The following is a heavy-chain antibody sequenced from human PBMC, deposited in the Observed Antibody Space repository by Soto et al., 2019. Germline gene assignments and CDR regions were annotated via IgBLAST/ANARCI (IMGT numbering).Heavy chain of an antibody. Sequence: PGGALGLSCAASGFIFSSYTMHWVRQAPGKGLEWVGVITYDGSNQYYADSVKGRFTISRDNSRNMLFLQMNSLRPDDTAVYYCARAPSWCYTEFASWGKGTL. D-gene: IGHD1-26*01. CDR2: ITYDGSNQ. CDR3: ARAPSWCYTEFAS. CDR1: GFIFSSYT. J-gene: IGHJ4*02. V-gene: IGHV3-30-3*01.